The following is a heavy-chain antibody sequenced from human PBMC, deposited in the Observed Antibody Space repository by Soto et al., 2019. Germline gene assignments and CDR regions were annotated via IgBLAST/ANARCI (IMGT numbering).Heavy chain of an antibody. D-gene: IGHD6-19*01. CDR2: ISAFNGNT. CDR1: GYSFTNYG. Sequence: QDPLLQSGAEVKKPGASVTVSCKASGYSFTNYGITWVRQAPGQGLEWMGWISAFNGNTHYAQKLQGRVTMTTDASKSTAFLELRSLRSDDTAVYYCARDRGVAPPVAGNTHYYYYMDVWGKGTTVTVSS. V-gene: IGHV1-18*01. CDR3: ARDRGVAPPVAGNTHYYYYMDV. J-gene: IGHJ6*03.